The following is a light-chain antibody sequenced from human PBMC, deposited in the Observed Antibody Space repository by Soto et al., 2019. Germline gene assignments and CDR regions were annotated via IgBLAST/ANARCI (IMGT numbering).Light chain of an antibody. Sequence: EIVLTQSPSTLSLSPSERSTLSCRASQSIGLAIAWYQHKPGQAPRLLIYGASNRATGIPARFSGSGSGTDFTLTISNLEPEDFAVYYCQQHSHWPPWTFGQGTKVDI. CDR2: GAS. V-gene: IGKV3-11*01. J-gene: IGKJ1*01. CDR1: QSIGLA. CDR3: QQHSHWPPWT.